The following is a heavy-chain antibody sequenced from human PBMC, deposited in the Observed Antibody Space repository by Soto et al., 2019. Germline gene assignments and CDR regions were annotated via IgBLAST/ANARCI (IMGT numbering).Heavy chain of an antibody. D-gene: IGHD6-6*01. V-gene: IGHV3-48*02. Sequence: GGSLRLSCAASGFTFSTYSMNWVRQAPGKGLEWVSYMSSRSLTIYYTDSEKGRFTISRDNAKNSLYLQMNSLRDEDTAVYYCARGGSSSDNGMDVWGQGTTVTVSS. J-gene: IGHJ6*02. CDR3: ARGGSSSDNGMDV. CDR1: GFTFSTYS. CDR2: MSSRSLTI.